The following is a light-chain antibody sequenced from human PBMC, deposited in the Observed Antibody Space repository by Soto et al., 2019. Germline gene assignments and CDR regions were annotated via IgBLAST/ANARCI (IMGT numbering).Light chain of an antibody. J-gene: IGLJ3*02. CDR1: SSNIGSKF. Sequence: SVLTQPPSASGTPGQRVTISCSGSSSNIGSKFVYWYQQLPGTAPKLLIYRDNERPSGVPDRFSGSKSGTSASLAISGLRSEDEADYYCAAWDVKLTAVFGGGTKLTVL. CDR2: RDN. V-gene: IGLV1-47*01. CDR3: AAWDVKLTAV.